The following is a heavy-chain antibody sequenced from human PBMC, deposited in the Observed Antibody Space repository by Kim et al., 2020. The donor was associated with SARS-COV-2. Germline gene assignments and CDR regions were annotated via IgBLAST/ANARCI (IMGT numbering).Heavy chain of an antibody. J-gene: IGHJ4*02. CDR2: IYYSGST. Sequence: SETLSLTCTVSGGSISSYYWSWIRQPPGKGLEWIGYIYYSGSTNYNPSLKSRVTISVDTSKNQFSLKLSSVTAADTAVYYCARDPGSGWPRPHYYFDYWGQGTLVTVSS. CDR3: ARDPGSGWPRPHYYFDY. V-gene: IGHV4-59*13. D-gene: IGHD6-19*01. CDR1: GGSISSYY.